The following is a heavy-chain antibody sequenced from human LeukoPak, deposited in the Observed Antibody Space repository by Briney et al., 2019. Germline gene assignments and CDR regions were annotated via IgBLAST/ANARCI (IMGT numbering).Heavy chain of an antibody. CDR3: ARLEVYYDSSGYYNWFDP. V-gene: IGHV4-59*08. Sequence: SETLSLTCTVSGGSISSYYWSWIRQPPGKGLEWIGYIYYSGSTNYNPSLKSRVTISVDTSKNQFSLKLSSVTAADTAVYYCARLEVYYDSSGYYNWFDPWGQGTLVTVPS. J-gene: IGHJ5*02. D-gene: IGHD3-22*01. CDR2: IYYSGST. CDR1: GGSISSYY.